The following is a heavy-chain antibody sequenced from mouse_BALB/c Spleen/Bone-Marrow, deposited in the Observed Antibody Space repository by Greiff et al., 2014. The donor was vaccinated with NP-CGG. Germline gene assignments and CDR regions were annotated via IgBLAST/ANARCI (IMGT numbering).Heavy chain of an antibody. Sequence: DVQLQESGGGLVQPGGSLRLSCTTSGFTFTDSYMSWVRQPPGKALEWLGFIRNKAYDYTTEYSASVKGRFTISRDSSQSILYLQMNTLRPEDSATYYCARFPMDYWGQGTSVTVSS. CDR2: IRNKAYDYTT. CDR1: GFTFTDSY. J-gene: IGHJ4*01. CDR3: ARFPMDY. V-gene: IGHV7-3*02.